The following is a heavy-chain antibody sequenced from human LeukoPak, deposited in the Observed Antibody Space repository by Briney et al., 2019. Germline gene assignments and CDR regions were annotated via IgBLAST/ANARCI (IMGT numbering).Heavy chain of an antibody. Sequence: PGGSLRLSCAASGFTFGTYWMSWVRQAPGKGLEWVANIKPDGGVTHYVDSVTGRFTISRDNAKNSLYLQMNSPGAEDTAVYYCARGGGLYYDILTGYYFSPHAFDIWGQGTMVTVSS. CDR3: ARGGGLYYDILTGYYFSPHAFDI. V-gene: IGHV3-7*01. D-gene: IGHD3-9*01. J-gene: IGHJ3*02. CDR2: IKPDGGVT. CDR1: GFTFGTYW.